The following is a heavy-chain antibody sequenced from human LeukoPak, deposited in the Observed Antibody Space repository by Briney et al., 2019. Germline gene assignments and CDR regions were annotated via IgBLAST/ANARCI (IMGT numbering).Heavy chain of an antibody. J-gene: IGHJ6*02. CDR3: ARGESTVTTQFGMDV. CDR1: GGSISSGGYS. Sequence: SQTLSLTRAVSGGSISSGGYSWSWIRQPPGKGPEWIGYMHHSGNTYYDPSLKSRVTIAVGRSNNRLSLKLGSVTAADTAVYYGARGESTVTTQFGMDVWGQGTTVTVSS. V-gene: IGHV4-30-2*01. D-gene: IGHD4-17*01. CDR2: MHHSGNT.